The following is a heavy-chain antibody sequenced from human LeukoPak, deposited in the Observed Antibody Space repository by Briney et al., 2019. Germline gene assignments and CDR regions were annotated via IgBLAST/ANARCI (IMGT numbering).Heavy chain of an antibody. J-gene: IGHJ5*02. CDR1: GSTFSTYW. V-gene: IGHV3-74*01. CDR3: ARDLEIAVAGTGWFDP. CDR2: INSDGSST. Sequence: PGGSLRLSCSGSTFSTYWMHWVRQAPGKGLVWVSRINSDGSSTNYADSVKGRFTISRDSAKNTLYLQMNSLRAEDTAVYYCARDLEIAVAGTGWFDPWGQGTLVTVSS. D-gene: IGHD6-19*01.